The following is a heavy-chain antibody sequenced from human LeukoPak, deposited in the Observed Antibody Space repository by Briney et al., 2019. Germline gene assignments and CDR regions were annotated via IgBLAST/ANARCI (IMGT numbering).Heavy chain of an antibody. CDR2: IGASSTYI. CDR1: GFTFRSYT. J-gene: IGHJ4*02. CDR3: ARDYDILTGGFDY. D-gene: IGHD3-9*01. V-gene: IGHV3-21*01. Sequence: GGSRRLSCAASGFTFRSYTMNWVRQAPGKGLEWVSSIGASSTYIYYADSVKGRFTISRDNAKNSLYLQMNSLRAEDTAVYYCARDYDILTGGFDYWGQGTLVTVSS.